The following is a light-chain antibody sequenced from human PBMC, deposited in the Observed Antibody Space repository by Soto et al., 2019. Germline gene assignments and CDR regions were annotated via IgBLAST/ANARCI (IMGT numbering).Light chain of an antibody. CDR3: QQGYSRPRT. V-gene: IGKV1-5*03. J-gene: IGKJ1*01. Sequence: DIQMTQSPSTLSASVGDRVTITCRASQSISSWLAWYQQKPGKAPKLLIYKASSLESGVPSRSSGSGSGTDFTLTISSLQPEDFATYFCQQGYSRPRTFGQGTKVDIK. CDR1: QSISSW. CDR2: KAS.